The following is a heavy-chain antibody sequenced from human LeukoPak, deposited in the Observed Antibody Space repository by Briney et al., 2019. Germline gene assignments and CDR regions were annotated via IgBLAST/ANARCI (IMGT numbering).Heavy chain of an antibody. CDR2: IKQDGSEK. CDR3: ARPGRRFLEGSFDY. J-gene: IGHJ4*02. CDR1: GFTFSSYW. D-gene: IGHD3-3*01. V-gene: IGHV3-7*01. Sequence: GGSLRLSCAASGFTFSSYWMSWVRQAPGEGLEWVANIKQDGSEKYYVDSVKGRFTISRDNAKNSLYLPMNSLRAEDTAVYYCARPGRRFLEGSFDYWGQGTLVTVSS.